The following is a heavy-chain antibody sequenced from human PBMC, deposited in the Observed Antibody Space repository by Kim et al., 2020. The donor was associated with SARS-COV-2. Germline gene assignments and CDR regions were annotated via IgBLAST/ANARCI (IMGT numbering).Heavy chain of an antibody. D-gene: IGHD5-12*01. V-gene: IGHV4-34*01. CDR1: GGSFSGYY. CDR3: ARGLNEVATSYGMDV. Sequence: SETLSLTCAVYGGSFSGYYWSWIRQPPGKGLEWIGEINHSGSTNYNPSLKSRVTISVDTSKNQFSLKLSSVTAADTAVYYCARGLNEVATSYGMDVWGQGTTVTVSS. CDR2: INHSGST. J-gene: IGHJ6*02.